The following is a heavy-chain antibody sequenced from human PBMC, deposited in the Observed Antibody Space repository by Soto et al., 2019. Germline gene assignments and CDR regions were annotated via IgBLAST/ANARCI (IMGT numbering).Heavy chain of an antibody. V-gene: IGHV1-69*12. D-gene: IGHD4-17*01. CDR3: ARDDYGDHRGYYYYGMDV. CDR1: GGTFSSYA. CDR2: IIPIFGTA. Sequence: QVQLVQSGAEVKKPGSSVKVSCKASGGTFSSYAISWVRQAPGQGLEWMGGIIPIFGTANYAQKFQGRVTITADESTSTAYMELSSLRSEDTAVYYCARDDYGDHRGYYYYGMDVWGQGTTVTVSS. J-gene: IGHJ6*02.